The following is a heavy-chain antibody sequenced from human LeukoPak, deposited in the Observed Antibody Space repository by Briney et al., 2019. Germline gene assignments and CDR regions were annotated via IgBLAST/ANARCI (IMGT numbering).Heavy chain of an antibody. V-gene: IGHV3-23*01. D-gene: IGHD6-6*01. Sequence: GGSLRLSCAASGFTFSSYAMSWVRQAPGQGLEWVSAISGSADKTYYADSVKGRFTISRDNAKNTLYLQMSSLRSEDTAVYYCARTYGSSADAFDIWGQGTMVTVSS. CDR1: GFTFSSYA. CDR2: ISGSADKT. J-gene: IGHJ3*02. CDR3: ARTYGSSADAFDI.